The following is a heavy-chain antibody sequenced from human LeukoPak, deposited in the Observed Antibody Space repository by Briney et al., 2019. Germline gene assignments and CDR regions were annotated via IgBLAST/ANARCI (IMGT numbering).Heavy chain of an antibody. CDR3: ARGRGYDSGTYNYAFSDY. J-gene: IGHJ4*02. CDR2: ISGSGSRT. V-gene: IGHV3-23*01. Sequence: GGSLRLSCAASGFTFSSYAMSWVRQAPGKGLEWVSGISGSGSRTYYADSVKGRFTISRDNSKNTLYLQMNSLRAEDTAVYYCARGRGYDSGTYNYAFSDYWGQGTLVTVSS. CDR1: GFTFSSYA. D-gene: IGHD3-22*01.